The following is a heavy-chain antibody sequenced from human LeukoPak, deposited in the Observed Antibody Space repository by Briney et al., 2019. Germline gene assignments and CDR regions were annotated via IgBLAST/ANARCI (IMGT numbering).Heavy chain of an antibody. Sequence: GGSLRLSCAASGFTFSSYSMTWVRQAPGKGPEWVSAISGSGGDTYYADSVKGRFTISRDNSKNTLYLQMNSLRAEDTAVYYCAKKGATTGDFDYWGQGTLVTVSS. CDR3: AKKGATTGDFDY. CDR2: ISGSGGDT. J-gene: IGHJ4*02. CDR1: GFTFSSYS. D-gene: IGHD1-26*01. V-gene: IGHV3-23*01.